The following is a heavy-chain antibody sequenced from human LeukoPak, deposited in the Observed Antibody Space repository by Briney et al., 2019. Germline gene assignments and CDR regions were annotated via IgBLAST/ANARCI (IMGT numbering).Heavy chain of an antibody. CDR2: IYSSGNT. J-gene: IGHJ6*02. D-gene: IGHD3-10*01. Sequence: SETLSLTCIVSGGSISSYYWSWIRQPPGKGLEWIGYIYSSGNTNSKPSLKSRVTISVDTSKSQFSLKLSSVTAADTAVYYCARPLATMVRGVTKARYGMDVWGQGTTVTVSS. V-gene: IGHV4-4*09. CDR1: GGSISSYY. CDR3: ARPLATMVRGVTKARYGMDV.